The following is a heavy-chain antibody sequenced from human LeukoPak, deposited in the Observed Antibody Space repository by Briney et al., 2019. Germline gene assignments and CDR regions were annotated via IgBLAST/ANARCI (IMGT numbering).Heavy chain of an antibody. CDR2: ISYSGST. Sequence: SLTLSLTCTVSGVSISSGDHYWSWIRQPPGKGLEWIGYISYSGSTYYNPSLKSRLTISLDTSKNHFSLKLSSVTAADTAVYYCARHSFRSGYYFDYWGQGTLVTVSS. CDR3: ARHSFRSGYYFDY. V-gene: IGHV4-30-4*08. D-gene: IGHD6-25*01. J-gene: IGHJ4*02. CDR1: GVSISSGDHY.